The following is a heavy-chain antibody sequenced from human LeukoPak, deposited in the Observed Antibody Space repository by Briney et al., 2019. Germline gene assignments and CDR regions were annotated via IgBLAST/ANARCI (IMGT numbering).Heavy chain of an antibody. J-gene: IGHJ3*02. D-gene: IGHD3-3*01. CDR3: TTDDDDPNHDAFDI. CDR2: IKSKTDGGTT. V-gene: IGHV3-15*01. Sequence: PGGSLRLSCAASRFSFSNAWMGWVRQAPGKGLEWVGRIKSKTDGGTTDYAAPVKGRFTISRDDSKNTLYLQMNSLKTEDTAVYYCTTDDDDPNHDAFDIWGQGTMVTVSS. CDR1: RFSFSNAW.